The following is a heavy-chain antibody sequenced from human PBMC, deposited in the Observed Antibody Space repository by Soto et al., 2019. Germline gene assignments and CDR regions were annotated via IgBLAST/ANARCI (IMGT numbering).Heavy chain of an antibody. V-gene: IGHV4-4*07. D-gene: IGHD2-8*02. CDR3: ARGMTPPGAPAWYYFDS. Sequence: SETLSLTCTVSGASITSSSYWSWTRQPAGKGLEWIGRFTLSGTTNYNPSLRSRVTMPADVSKNQFSLRLTSVTAADTALYYCARGMTPPGAPAWYYFDSWGQGTLVTVSS. CDR1: GASITSSSY. CDR2: FTLSGTT. J-gene: IGHJ4*02.